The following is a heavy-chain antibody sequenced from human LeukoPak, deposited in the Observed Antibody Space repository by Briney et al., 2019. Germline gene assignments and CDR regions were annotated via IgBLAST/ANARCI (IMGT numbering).Heavy chain of an antibody. CDR3: ARVGAAAGTLGVYAFDI. D-gene: IGHD6-13*01. V-gene: IGHV4-61*02. J-gene: IGHJ3*02. CDR2: IYTSGST. Sequence: SETLSLTCTVSGGSISSGSYYWSWIRQPAGKGLEWIGRIYTSGSTNYNPSLKSRVTISVDTSKNQFSLKLSSVTAADTAVYYCARVGAAAGTLGVYAFDIWGQGTMVTVSS. CDR1: GGSISSGSYY.